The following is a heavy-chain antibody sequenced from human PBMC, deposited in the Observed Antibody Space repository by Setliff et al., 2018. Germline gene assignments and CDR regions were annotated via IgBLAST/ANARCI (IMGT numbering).Heavy chain of an antibody. V-gene: IGHV3-21*01. CDR2: ISSSSSYI. D-gene: IGHD3-22*01. J-gene: IGHJ3*02. CDR3: ARDEGVDDSSPGAFDI. CDR1: GFTFSSYS. Sequence: GGSLRLSCAASGFTFSSYSMNWVRQAPGKGLEWVSSISSSSSYIYYADSVKGRFTISRDNAKNSLYLQMNSLRAEDTAVYYCARDEGVDDSSPGAFDIWGQGTMVTVSS.